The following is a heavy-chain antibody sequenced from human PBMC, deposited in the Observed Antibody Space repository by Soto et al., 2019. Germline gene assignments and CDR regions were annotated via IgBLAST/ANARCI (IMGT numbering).Heavy chain of an antibody. J-gene: IGHJ5*02. CDR1: GYTFTSYG. CDR2: ISAYNGNT. D-gene: IGHD3-22*01. CDR3: ARNIIERPPPIVVVIAGTLGP. V-gene: IGHV1-18*01. Sequence: ASVKVSCKASGYTFTSYGISWVRQAPGQGLEWMGWISAYNGNTNYAQKLQGRVTMTTDTSTSTAYMELRSLRSDDTAVYYCARNIIERPPPIVVVIAGTLGPWGQGTLVTVSS.